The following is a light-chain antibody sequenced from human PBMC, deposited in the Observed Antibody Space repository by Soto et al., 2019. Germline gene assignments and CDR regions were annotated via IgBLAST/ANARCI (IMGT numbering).Light chain of an antibody. Sequence: DIQMTQSPSTLSASVGDGITITCRASQSISTWLAWYQQKPGKAPKLLIYDASTLESGVPSRFSGSGSGTEFTLTISSLQPDDFATYYCQQYSICWNTFGQGTKLEIK. J-gene: IGKJ2*01. V-gene: IGKV1-5*01. CDR3: QQYSICWNT. CDR2: DAS. CDR1: QSISTW.